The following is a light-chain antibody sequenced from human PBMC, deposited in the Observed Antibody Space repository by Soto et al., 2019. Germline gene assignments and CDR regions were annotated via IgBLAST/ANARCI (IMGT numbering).Light chain of an antibody. CDR3: HQYGSSFT. J-gene: IGKJ3*01. Sequence: EIVLTQTPGTLSLSPGERATLSCRASQSVSSSYLAWYQQKPGQAPRLLIYGASSRATGIPDRFSGSGSGTDFTRTISRLEPEDFAVYYCHQYGSSFTFGPGTKVDIK. V-gene: IGKV3-20*01. CDR2: GAS. CDR1: QSVSSSY.